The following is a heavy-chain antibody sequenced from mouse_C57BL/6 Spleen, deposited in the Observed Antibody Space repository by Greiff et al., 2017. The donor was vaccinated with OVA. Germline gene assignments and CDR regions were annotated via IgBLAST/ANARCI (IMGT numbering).Heavy chain of an antibody. J-gene: IGHJ1*03. CDR2: IYPGGGNT. D-gene: IGHD2-1*01. V-gene: IGHV1-61*01. Sequence: QVQLQQPGAELVRPGSSVKLSCKASGYTFTSYWMAWVKQRPGQGLEWIGDIYPGGGNTHYNEKFKGKATLTVDTSSSTAYMQLSSLTSEDSAVYYCARCNFGFLDDWGKGTTVTVSS. CDR1: GYTFTSYW. CDR3: ARCNFGFLDD.